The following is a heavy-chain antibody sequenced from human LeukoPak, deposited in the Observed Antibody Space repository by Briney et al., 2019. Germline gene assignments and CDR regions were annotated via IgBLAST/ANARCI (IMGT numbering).Heavy chain of an antibody. CDR1: GVTFSSYG. V-gene: IGHV3-30*18. Sequence: AGGSLRLSCAASGVTFSSYGMHWVRQAPGKGLEWVAVISYDGSNKYYADSVKGRFTISRDNSKNTLYLQMNSLRAEDTAVYYCAKSYDLFDYWGQGTLVTVSS. J-gene: IGHJ4*02. CDR3: AKSYDLFDY. CDR2: ISYDGSNK. D-gene: IGHD3-3*01.